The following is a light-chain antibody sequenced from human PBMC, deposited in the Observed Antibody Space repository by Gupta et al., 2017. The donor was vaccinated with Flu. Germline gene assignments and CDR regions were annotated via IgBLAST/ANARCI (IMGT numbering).Light chain of an antibody. CDR2: DDN. J-gene: IGLJ1*01. V-gene: IGLV1-44*01. CDR1: TSNIGDNP. Sequence: QSVLTQPPSASGSPGQTVTISCTGSTSNIGDNPVNWYQQLPGTAPKLLIFDDNQRPSGVPDRFSGSKSGTSASLAISGLQSEDEADYSCAAWDDSLNGFVFGTGTQVTVL. CDR3: AAWDDSLNGFV.